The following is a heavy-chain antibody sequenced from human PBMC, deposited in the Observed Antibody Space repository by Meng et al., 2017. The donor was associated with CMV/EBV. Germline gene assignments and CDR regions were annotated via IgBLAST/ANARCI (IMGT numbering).Heavy chain of an antibody. CDR1: GYTFISYD. Sequence: ASAKVFCKASGYTFISYDINRVRQATGQGLEWMGWMNPNSGNTGYAQKFQGRVTITRNTSISTAYMELSSLRSEDTAVYYCARGLERGPYCSSTSCYENWFDPWGQGTLVTVSS. CDR2: MNPNSGNT. D-gene: IGHD2-2*01. V-gene: IGHV1-8*03. J-gene: IGHJ5*02. CDR3: ARGLERGPYCSSTSCYENWFDP.